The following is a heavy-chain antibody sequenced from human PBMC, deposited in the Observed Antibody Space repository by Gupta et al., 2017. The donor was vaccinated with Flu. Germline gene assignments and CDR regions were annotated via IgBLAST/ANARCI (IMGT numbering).Heavy chain of an antibody. CDR2: IVPMFRKP. D-gene: IGHD3-16*01. J-gene: IGHJ4*01. CDR1: GGIFSSYV. Sequence: QVQVVQSGPEEKKPGSSVKVSCKAPGGIFSSYVITWVRQAPGQGLEWVGGIVPMFRKPNYAQKFQGRVTISADESTNTAYMELSSLRSDDTAVYYCARDGGILRRMGIAVFWGQGTPVTVSS. V-gene: IGHV1-69*01. CDR3: ARDGGILRRMGIAVF.